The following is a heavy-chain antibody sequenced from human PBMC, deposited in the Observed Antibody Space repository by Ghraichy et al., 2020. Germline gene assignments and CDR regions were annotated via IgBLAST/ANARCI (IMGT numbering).Heavy chain of an antibody. CDR1: GFTFGDYP. CDR2: IRSKIFGAAT. V-gene: IGHV3-49*03. Sequence: GGSLRLSCIASGFTFGDYPMAWFRQPPGKGLEWVSFIRSKIFGAATEYAASVKGRFTVSRDDSKSAVFLQMNSLRIDDTAVYYCGRAGRWFGELVSLTGPDFWGQGTLVTVSS. D-gene: IGHD3-10*01. J-gene: IGHJ4*02. CDR3: GRAGRWFGELVSLTGPDF.